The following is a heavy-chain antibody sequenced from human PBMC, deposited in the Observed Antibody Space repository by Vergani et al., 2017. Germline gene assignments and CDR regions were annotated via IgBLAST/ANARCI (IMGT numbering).Heavy chain of an antibody. J-gene: IGHJ6*03. CDR1: GYTSTRYD. Sequence: QVQLVQSGAEVKKPGASVKVSCKASGYTSTRYDINWVRQATGQGLEWMGWMNPNSGNTGYAQKFQCRVTMTRNTSISTAYMELSSLRSEDTAVYYCARGGRDYYYYYYYMDVWGKGTTVTVSS. CDR2: MNPNSGNT. CDR3: ARGGRDYYYYYYYMDV. V-gene: IGHV1-8*01.